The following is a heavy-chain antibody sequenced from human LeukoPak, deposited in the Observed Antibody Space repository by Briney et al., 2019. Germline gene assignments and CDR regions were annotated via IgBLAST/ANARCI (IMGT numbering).Heavy chain of an antibody. CDR1: GGSFSGYY. V-gene: IGHV4-34*01. CDR2: INHSGST. J-gene: IGHJ4*02. CDR3: ARGTRQLLWFGELLYYFDY. D-gene: IGHD3-10*01. Sequence: PSETLPLTCAVYGGSFSGYYWSWIRQPPGKGLEWIGEINHSGSTNYNPSLKSRVTISVDTSKNQFSLKLSSVTAADTAVYYCARGTRQLLWFGELLYYFDYWGQGTLVTVSS.